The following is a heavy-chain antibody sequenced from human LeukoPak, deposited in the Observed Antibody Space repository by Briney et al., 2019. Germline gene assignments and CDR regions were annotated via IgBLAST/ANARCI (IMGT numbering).Heavy chain of an antibody. V-gene: IGHV1-18*01. J-gene: IGHJ3*02. CDR2: ISGYNGKT. CDR3: ARPILTGFVDAFDI. D-gene: IGHD3-9*01. Sequence: APVKVSCKASGYTLTTSGISWVRQAPGQGLEWMGWISGYNGKTNYAQKLQDRVTMTTDTSTSTAYMELRSLRSDDTAVYYCARPILTGFVDAFDIWGQGTMVTVSS. CDR1: GYTLTTSG.